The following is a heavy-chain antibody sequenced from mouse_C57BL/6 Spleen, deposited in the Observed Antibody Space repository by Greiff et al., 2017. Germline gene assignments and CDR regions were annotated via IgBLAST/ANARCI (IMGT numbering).Heavy chain of an antibody. D-gene: IGHD2-4*01. CDR1: GFTFSDAW. CDR3: TRFDYDEEGFAY. Sequence: EVQLVESGGGLVQPGGSMKLSCAASGFTFSDAWMDWVRQSPEKGLEWVAEIRNKANNHATYYAESVKGRFTISRDDSKSSVYLQMNSLRAEDTGIYYCTRFDYDEEGFAYWGQGTLVTVSA. V-gene: IGHV6-6*01. J-gene: IGHJ3*01. CDR2: IRNKANNHAT.